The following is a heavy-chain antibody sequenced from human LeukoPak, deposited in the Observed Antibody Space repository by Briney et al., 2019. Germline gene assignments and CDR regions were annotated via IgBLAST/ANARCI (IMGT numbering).Heavy chain of an antibody. V-gene: IGHV3-48*01. J-gene: IGHJ4*02. D-gene: IGHD2-2*01. CDR1: GSTFGSYT. CDR3: ARYCSSTSCFRY. CDR2: ISGSSSTI. Sequence: GGSLRLSCAASGSTFGSYTMNWVRQTPGKELEWVSYISGSSSTIYYADSVKGRFTISRDNAKNSLYLQMNSLRAEDTAVYYCARYCSSTSCFRYWGQGTLVTVSS.